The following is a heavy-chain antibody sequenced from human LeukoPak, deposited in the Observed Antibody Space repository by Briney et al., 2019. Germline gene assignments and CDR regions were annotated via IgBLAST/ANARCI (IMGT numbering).Heavy chain of an antibody. Sequence: PSETLSLTCTVSGGSISSGGYFWTWIRQHPGKALEWIGYIYYSGSTYYNPSLKSQVTISVDTSKNQFSLKLSSVTAADTAVYYCARFPYSGYDYWYFDLWGRGTLVTVSS. CDR2: IYYSGST. V-gene: IGHV4-31*01. CDR1: GGSISSGGYF. CDR3: ARFPYSGYDYWYFDL. D-gene: IGHD5-12*01. J-gene: IGHJ2*01.